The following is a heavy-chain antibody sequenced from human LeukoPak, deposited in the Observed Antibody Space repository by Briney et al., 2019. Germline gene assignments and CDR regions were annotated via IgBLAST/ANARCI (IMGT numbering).Heavy chain of an antibody. J-gene: IGHJ4*02. Sequence: GGSLRLSCAASGFIFSSYGMHWVRQTPGKGLEWVAAIWYDGSNQYYADSVKGRFTISRDNSKNTLYLQMNSLRAEDTAVYYCAGGTPGYWGQGTLVTVSS. CDR3: AGGTPGY. V-gene: IGHV3-33*01. D-gene: IGHD4-23*01. CDR1: GFIFSSYG. CDR2: IWYDGSNQ.